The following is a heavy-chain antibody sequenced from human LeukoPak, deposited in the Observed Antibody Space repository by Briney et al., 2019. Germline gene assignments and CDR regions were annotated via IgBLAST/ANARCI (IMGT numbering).Heavy chain of an antibody. J-gene: IGHJ3*01. CDR1: GYTLTELS. D-gene: IGHD3-16*01. CDR3: ATALRLEALDL. CDR2: FDPEDGER. V-gene: IGHV1-24*01. Sequence: ASVKVSCKVSGYTLTELSTHWVRQAPGKGLEWMGGFDPEDGERIYAQKFQDRVTMTEDTSTDTAYMELRSLRSEDTAMYYCATALRLEALDLWGHGTMVTVSS.